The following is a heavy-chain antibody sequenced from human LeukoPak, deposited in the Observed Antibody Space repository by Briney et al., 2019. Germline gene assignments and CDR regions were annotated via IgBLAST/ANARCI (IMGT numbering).Heavy chain of an antibody. CDR3: ARDSLAAAGPYYYGMDV. CDR2: INPNSGGT. Sequence: GASVKVSCKASGYTFTGYYMHWVRQAPGQGLEWMGWINPNSGGTNYAQKFQGRVTMTRDTSISTAYMELSRLRSDDTAVYYCARDSLAAAGPYYYGMDVWGQGTTVTVSS. CDR1: GYTFTGYY. V-gene: IGHV1-2*02. D-gene: IGHD6-25*01. J-gene: IGHJ6*02.